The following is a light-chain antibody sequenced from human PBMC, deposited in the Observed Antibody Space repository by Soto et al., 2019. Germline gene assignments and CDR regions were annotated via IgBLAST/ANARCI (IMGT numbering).Light chain of an antibody. V-gene: IGLV1-44*01. Sequence: LTQPPSASGTPGQRVTISCSGSSSNIGSNTVNWYQQVPGTAPKLLIYSNNQRPSGVPDRFSGSKSGTSASLAISGLQSEDEADYSCAAWDDSLNGPVFGGGTKLTVL. CDR1: SSNIGSNT. CDR3: AAWDDSLNGPV. J-gene: IGLJ2*01. CDR2: SNN.